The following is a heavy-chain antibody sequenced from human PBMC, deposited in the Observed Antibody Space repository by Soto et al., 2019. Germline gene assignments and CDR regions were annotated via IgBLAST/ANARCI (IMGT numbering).Heavy chain of an antibody. CDR3: AREQRYSGSYYFYY. CDR1: GFTVSSNY. J-gene: IGHJ4*01. CDR2: IYSGGST. D-gene: IGHD1-26*01. Sequence: GGYLRLYCAASGFTVSSNYMSWVRQAPGKGQEWVSVIYSGGSTYYADSVKGRFTISRHNSKNTLFLQMNSLRAEDTAVYFCAREQRYSGSYYFYYAGHGTLVTVSS. V-gene: IGHV3-66*01.